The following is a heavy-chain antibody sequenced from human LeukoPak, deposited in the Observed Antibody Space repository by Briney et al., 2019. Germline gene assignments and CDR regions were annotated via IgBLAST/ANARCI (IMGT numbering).Heavy chain of an antibody. Sequence: GGSLRLSCAASGFTFSCYSMNWVRQAPGKGLEWVSSISSSSSYIYYADSVKGRFTISRDNAKNSLYLQMNSLRAEDTAVYYCARGRSGSHYFDYWGQGTLVTVSS. V-gene: IGHV3-21*01. CDR1: GFTFSCYS. D-gene: IGHD1-26*01. J-gene: IGHJ4*02. CDR2: ISSSSSYI. CDR3: ARGRSGSHYFDY.